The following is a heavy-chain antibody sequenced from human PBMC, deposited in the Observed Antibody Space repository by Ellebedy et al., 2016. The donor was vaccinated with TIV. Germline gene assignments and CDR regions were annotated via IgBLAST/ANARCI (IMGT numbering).Heavy chain of an antibody. Sequence: MPSETLSLTCTVSGGSFRSYYWSWVRRPPGKGLEWLGYIFDSENTKYNPSLKGRVTISGDTSKSQFSLKLSSVTAADTAIYYCARSLINDYEGIDYWGQGTLVTVSS. J-gene: IGHJ4*02. V-gene: IGHV4-59*01. CDR3: ARSLINDYEGIDY. CDR2: IFDSENT. D-gene: IGHD4-17*01. CDR1: GGSFRSYY.